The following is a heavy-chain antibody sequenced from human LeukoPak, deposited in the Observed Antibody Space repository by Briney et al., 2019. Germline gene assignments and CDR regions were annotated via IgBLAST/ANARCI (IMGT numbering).Heavy chain of an antibody. V-gene: IGHV4-30-4*01. CDR3: ASDLPYYYDSSGYSSPQAFDI. CDR2: IYYSGST. J-gene: IGHJ3*02. CDR1: GGSISSGDYY. Sequence: SETLSLTCTVPGGSISSGDYYWSWIRQPPGRGLEWIGYIYYSGSTYYNPSLKSRVTISVDTSKNQFSLKLSSVTAADTAVYFCASDLPYYYDSSGYSSPQAFDIWGQGTMVTVSS. D-gene: IGHD3-22*01.